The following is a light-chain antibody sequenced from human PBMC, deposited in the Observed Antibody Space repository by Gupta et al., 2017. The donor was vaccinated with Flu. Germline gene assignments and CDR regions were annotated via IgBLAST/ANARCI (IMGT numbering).Light chain of an antibody. J-gene: IGKJ5*01. CDR3: QQYDNPPRT. CDR2: DAS. CDR1: QDIRNY. V-gene: IGKV1-33*01. Sequence: DRVTITGQSSQDIRNYLTWYQQKAGKAPKLLIYDASNLVTGVPARFSGSGSGTDFTFTISSLQPEDIATYYCQQYDNPPRTFGQGTRLEI.